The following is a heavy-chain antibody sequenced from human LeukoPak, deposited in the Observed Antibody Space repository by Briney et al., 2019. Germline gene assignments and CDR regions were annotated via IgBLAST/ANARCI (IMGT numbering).Heavy chain of an antibody. J-gene: IGHJ1*01. CDR1: GFTFPNYG. CDR3: AKSIGYFDWFLPFQH. CDR2: ISGSGDNI. D-gene: IGHD3-9*01. V-gene: IGHV3-23*01. Sequence: GGSLRLSCAASGFTFPNYGMSWVRQAPGEGLEWVSSISGSGDNIHSADSVKGRFTISRDNSKSTLYLHMNSLRAEDTAVYYCAKSIGYFDWFLPFQHWGQGSLVAVSS.